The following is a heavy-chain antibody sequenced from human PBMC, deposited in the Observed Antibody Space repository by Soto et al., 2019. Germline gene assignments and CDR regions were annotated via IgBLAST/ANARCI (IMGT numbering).Heavy chain of an antibody. CDR2: IDPSDSYT. Sequence: PGESLKISCKGSGYSFTSYWISWVRQMPGKGLEWMGRIDPSDSYTNYSPSFQGHVTISADKSISTAYLQWSSLKASDTAMYYCARPGIYGSREIYYYGMDVWGQGTTVTVSS. CDR1: GYSFTSYW. V-gene: IGHV5-10-1*01. D-gene: IGHD3-10*01. J-gene: IGHJ6*02. CDR3: ARPGIYGSREIYYYGMDV.